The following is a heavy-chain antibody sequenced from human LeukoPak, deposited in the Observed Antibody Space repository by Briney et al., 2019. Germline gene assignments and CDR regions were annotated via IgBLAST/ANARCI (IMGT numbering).Heavy chain of an antibody. Sequence: GASVKVSCKASGYTFIDYYIHWVRQAPGQGLEWMGGIIPIFGTANYAQKFQGRVTITADESTSTAYMELSSLRSEDTAVYYCARANQGGYASTFDYWGQGTLVTVSS. CDR2: IIPIFGTA. V-gene: IGHV1-69*13. J-gene: IGHJ4*02. CDR1: GYTFIDYY. CDR3: ARANQGGYASTFDY. D-gene: IGHD5-12*01.